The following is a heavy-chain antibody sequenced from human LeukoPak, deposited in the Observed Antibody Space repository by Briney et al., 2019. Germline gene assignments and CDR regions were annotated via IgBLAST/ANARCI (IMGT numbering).Heavy chain of an antibody. V-gene: IGHV3-23*01. Sequence: GGSLRLSCTASGFTFSTYAMSWVRQAPGKGLEWVSTISGSAGATYSADSVRGRFTISRDNSKHTLSLQMNSLTAEDTAIYYCVSGGDYHVRLCTYWGQGTLVTVSS. CDR3: VSGGDYHVRLCTY. J-gene: IGHJ4*01. CDR1: GFTFSTYA. D-gene: IGHD4-17*01. CDR2: ISGSAGAT.